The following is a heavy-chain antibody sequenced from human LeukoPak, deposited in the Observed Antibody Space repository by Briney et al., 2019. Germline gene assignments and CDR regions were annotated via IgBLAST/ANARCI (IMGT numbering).Heavy chain of an antibody. CDR1: GFTFSSYE. D-gene: IGHD3-10*01. V-gene: IGHV3-48*03. Sequence: GGSLRLSCAASGFTFSSYEMNWVRQAPGKGLEWVSYISSSGSTIYYADSVKGRFTISRDNAKNSLYLQMNSLRAEDTAVYYCARPYGSGSYYPQYFDYWGQGTLVTVSS. CDR3: ARPYGSGSYYPQYFDY. CDR2: ISSSGSTI. J-gene: IGHJ4*02.